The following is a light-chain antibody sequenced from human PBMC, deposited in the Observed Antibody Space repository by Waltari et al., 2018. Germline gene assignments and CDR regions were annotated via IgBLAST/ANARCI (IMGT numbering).Light chain of an antibody. Sequence: QAVLTQPSSLSASPGASASLTCTLRSGINSDTYRIYWFQQKPGSPPQYLLRYRSDSDKQLGSGVPSRFSGSKDASANAGILLISGVQSEDEADYYCVIWHSSAWVFGGGTKLTVL. CDR1: SGINSDTYR. CDR3: VIWHSSAWV. V-gene: IGLV5-45*02. J-gene: IGLJ3*02. CDR2: YRSDSDK.